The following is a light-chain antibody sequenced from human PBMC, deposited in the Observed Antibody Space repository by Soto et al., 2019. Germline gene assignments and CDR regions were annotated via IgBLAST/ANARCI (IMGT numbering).Light chain of an antibody. J-gene: IGLJ3*02. CDR3: VSWDGSLSGWV. Sequence: QSVLTQPPSGSGSPGQKVTISCSGTTSNIGSDFLYWFQQFPGTAPILLIYRNNQRPSGVSDRFSGSKSGTSGSLAISGLQSEDEADYYCVSWDGSLSGWVFGGGTKLTVL. V-gene: IGLV1-47*01. CDR2: RNN. CDR1: TSNIGSDF.